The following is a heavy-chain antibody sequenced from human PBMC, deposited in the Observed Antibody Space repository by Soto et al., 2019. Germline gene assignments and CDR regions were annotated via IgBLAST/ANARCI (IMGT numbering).Heavy chain of an antibody. J-gene: IGHJ4*02. CDR2: MYSSGST. D-gene: IGHD2-8*02. Sequence: SETLSLTCTFSGGSVSSGSYYWTWIRQPPGKGLEWIGYMYSSGSTNYNPSLESRVTISIDTSKNHFSLKLSAVTAADTAVYYCARASWSSTPIDFWGQGALVTVSS. V-gene: IGHV4-61*03. CDR3: ARASWSSTPIDF. CDR1: GGSVSSGSYY.